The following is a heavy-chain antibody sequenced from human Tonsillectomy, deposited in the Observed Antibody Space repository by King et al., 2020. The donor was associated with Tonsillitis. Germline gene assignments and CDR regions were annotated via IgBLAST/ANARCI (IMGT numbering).Heavy chain of an antibody. CDR2: ITSSSSSI. CDR1: GFTFSTYN. Sequence: VQLVESGGGLVQPGGSLRLSCVASGFTFSTYNMNWVRPAPGKGLEWVAYITSSSSSIYYADSVKGRFNISRDNAKISLYLQINRLRAEATAVYYCAGPDYGDFYFDSWGQGTLVTVSS. D-gene: IGHD4-17*01. J-gene: IGHJ4*02. V-gene: IGHV3-48*01. CDR3: AGPDYGDFYFDS.